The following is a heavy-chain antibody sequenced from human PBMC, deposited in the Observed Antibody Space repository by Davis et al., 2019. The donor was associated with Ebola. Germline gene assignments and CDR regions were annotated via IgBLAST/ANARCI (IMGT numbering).Heavy chain of an antibody. Sequence: MPSETLSLTCAVYGGSFSGYYWSWIRQPPGKGLEWIGEINHSGSTNYNPSLKSRLTISVDTSKNQFSLKLSSVTAADTAVYYCARGGRWLTWGTWGQGTLVTVSS. CDR2: INHSGST. CDR3: ARGGRWLTWGT. D-gene: IGHD5-24*01. V-gene: IGHV4-34*01. CDR1: GGSFSGYY. J-gene: IGHJ5*02.